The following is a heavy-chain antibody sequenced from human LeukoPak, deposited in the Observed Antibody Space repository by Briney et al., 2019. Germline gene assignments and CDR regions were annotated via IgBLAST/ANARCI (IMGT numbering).Heavy chain of an antibody. CDR3: ASDTTYYYGSGSYLNWFDP. CDR2: IYTSGST. Sequence: SETLSLTCTVSGDSISSYYWSWIRQPAGKGLEWIGRIYTSGSTNYNPSLKSRVTISVDKSKNQFSLKLSSVTAADTAVYYCASDTTYYYGSGSYLNWFDPWGQGTLVTVSS. V-gene: IGHV4-4*07. D-gene: IGHD3-10*01. CDR1: GDSISSYY. J-gene: IGHJ5*02.